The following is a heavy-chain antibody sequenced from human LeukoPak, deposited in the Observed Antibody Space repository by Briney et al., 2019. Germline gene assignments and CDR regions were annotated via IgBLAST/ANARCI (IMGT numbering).Heavy chain of an antibody. CDR3: VRDRGYCSGGTCYALWDY. CDR1: GFTFSSYW. CDR2: IKSDGSST. D-gene: IGHD2-15*01. Sequence: GGSLRLSCAASGFTFSSYWMHWVRQAPGKGLVWVSRIKSDGSSTSYAGSVKGRFTISRDNAKNTLYLQMNSLRGEDTAVYYCVRDRGYCSGGTCYALWDYWGQGTLVTVSS. J-gene: IGHJ4*02. V-gene: IGHV3-74*01.